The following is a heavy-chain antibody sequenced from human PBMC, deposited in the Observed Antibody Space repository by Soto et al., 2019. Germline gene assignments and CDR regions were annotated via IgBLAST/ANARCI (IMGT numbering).Heavy chain of an antibody. CDR1: GFTFRLYA. D-gene: IGHD1-1*01. J-gene: IGHJ4*02. CDR2: ISGTGGST. V-gene: IGHV3-23*01. CDR3: AKDLYNCNVVGPDS. Sequence: PVGSLRLSCAASGFTFRLYAMTWVRQAPGKGLEWVSAISGTGGSTFYADSVQGRFTISRDNSKNTLYLQMNSLRVEDTALYYCAKDLYNCNVVGPDSWGQGTLVTVSS.